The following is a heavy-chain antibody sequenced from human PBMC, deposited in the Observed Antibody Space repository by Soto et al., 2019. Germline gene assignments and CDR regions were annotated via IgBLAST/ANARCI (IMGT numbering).Heavy chain of an antibody. CDR1: GFTFSSYG. D-gene: IGHD3-9*01. V-gene: IGHV3-30*18. CDR3: AKDHYDTLTGYYGPDY. CDR2: ISYDGSNK. J-gene: IGHJ4*02. Sequence: GGSLRLSCAAAGFTFSSYGIHWVRQAKGKGLEWVAVISYDGSNKYYADSVKGRFTISRDNSKNTLYLQMNSLRAEDTAVYYCAKDHYDTLTGYYGPDYWGEGTLVTVSS.